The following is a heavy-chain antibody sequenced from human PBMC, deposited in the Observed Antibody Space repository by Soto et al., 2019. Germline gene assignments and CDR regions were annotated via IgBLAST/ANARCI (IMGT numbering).Heavy chain of an antibody. V-gene: IGHV3-30*18. Sequence: QVQLVESGGGVVQPGRSLRLSCAASGFTFSSYGMHWVRQAPGKGLEWVAVISYDGSNKYYADSVKGRFTISRDNSKNTLDLQMNSLRAEDTAVYYCAKGPAIVLVPAAMNYFYGRDVWGQGTTFTVSS. D-gene: IGHD2-2*01. CDR2: ISYDGSNK. J-gene: IGHJ6*02. CDR3: AKGPAIVLVPAAMNYFYGRDV. CDR1: GFTFSSYG.